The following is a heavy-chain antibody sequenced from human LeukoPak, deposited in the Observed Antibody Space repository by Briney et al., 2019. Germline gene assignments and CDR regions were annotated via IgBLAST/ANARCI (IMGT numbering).Heavy chain of an antibody. D-gene: IGHD3-22*01. J-gene: IGHJ4*02. CDR1: GFTFSSYA. V-gene: IGHV3-23*01. Sequence: GGSLRLSCAASGFTFSSYAMSWVRQAPGKGLEWVSAISGSGGSTYYADSVKGRFTISRDNSKNTLYLQMNSLRAEDTAVYYCAKDRLQYDSSGYSDYWGQGTLVTVSS. CDR3: AKDRLQYDSSGYSDY. CDR2: ISGSGGST.